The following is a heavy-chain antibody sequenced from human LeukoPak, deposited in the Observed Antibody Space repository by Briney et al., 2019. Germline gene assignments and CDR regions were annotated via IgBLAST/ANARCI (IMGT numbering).Heavy chain of an antibody. CDR3: ATGNTITIFGIDY. J-gene: IGHJ4*02. CDR2: INPSGGST. Sequence: ASVKVSCKASGYTFTSYYMHWVRQAPGQGLEWMGIINPSGGSTSYAQKFQGRVTMTEDTSTDTAYMELSSLRSEDTAVYYCATGNTITIFGIDYWGQGTLVTVSS. V-gene: IGHV1-46*01. CDR1: GYTFTSYY. D-gene: IGHD3-3*01.